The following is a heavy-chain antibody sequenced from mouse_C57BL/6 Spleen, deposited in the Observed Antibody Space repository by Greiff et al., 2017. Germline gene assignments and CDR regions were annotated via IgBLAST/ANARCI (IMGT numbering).Heavy chain of an antibody. CDR1: GYTFTSYW. CDR2: IHPNSGST. Sequence: VQLQQPGAELVKPGASVKLSCKASGYTFTSYWMHWVKQRPGQGLEWIGMIHPNSGSTNYNEKFKSKATLTVDKSSSTAYMQLSSLTSEDAAVYYCARGRITTVVATDWYFDVRGTGTTVTVSS. V-gene: IGHV1-64*01. CDR3: ARGRITTVVATDWYFDV. D-gene: IGHD1-1*01. J-gene: IGHJ1*03.